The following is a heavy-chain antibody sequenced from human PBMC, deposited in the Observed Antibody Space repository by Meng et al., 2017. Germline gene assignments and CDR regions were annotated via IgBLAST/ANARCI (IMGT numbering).Heavy chain of an antibody. CDR2: IDYGGST. D-gene: IGHD3-16*01. J-gene: IGHJ4*02. Sequence: VRLQEPGPGMVRPSGTLSLTCTVSGDSVTVGSHYWSWIRQPPGKGLEWIGYIDYGGSTSYNPSLRSRVTISVDTSNNQFSLKLSSVTAADTAVFYCARTRGDYYFDYWGQGTLVTVSS. V-gene: IGHV4-61*01. CDR3: ARTRGDYYFDY. CDR1: GDSVTVGSHY.